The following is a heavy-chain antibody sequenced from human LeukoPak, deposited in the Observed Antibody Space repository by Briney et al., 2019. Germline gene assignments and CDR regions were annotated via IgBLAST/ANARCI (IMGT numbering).Heavy chain of an antibody. CDR3: ARDTYSNYVHYYYYMDV. Sequence: SETLSLTCTVSGGSISSSSYYWGWIRQPPGKGLEWIGSLYYSGSTYQNPSLKSRVTISVDTSKNQFSLKLSSVTAADTAVYYCARDTYSNYVHYYYYMDVWGKGTTVTVSS. D-gene: IGHD4-11*01. CDR2: LYYSGST. V-gene: IGHV4-39*07. J-gene: IGHJ6*03. CDR1: GGSISSSSYY.